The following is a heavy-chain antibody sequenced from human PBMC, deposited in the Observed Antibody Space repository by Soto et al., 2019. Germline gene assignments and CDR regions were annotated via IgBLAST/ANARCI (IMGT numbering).Heavy chain of an antibody. J-gene: IGHJ5*02. V-gene: IGHV3-30*18. CDR1: GFTFSSYG. D-gene: IGHD6-19*01. Sequence: QVQLVESGGGVVQPGRSLRLSCAASGFTFSSYGMHWVRQAPGKGLEWVAVISYDGSNKYYADSVKGRFTISRDNSKNTLYLQMNSLRAEDTAVYYCAKEQEWLPFDPWGQGTLVTVSS. CDR2: ISYDGSNK. CDR3: AKEQEWLPFDP.